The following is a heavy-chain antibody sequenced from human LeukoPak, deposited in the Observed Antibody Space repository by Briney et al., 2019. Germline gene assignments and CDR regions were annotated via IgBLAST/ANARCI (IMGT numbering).Heavy chain of an antibody. CDR3: AKDLPRGVETFDY. V-gene: IGHV3-30*18. CDR1: GFTFSSYG. Sequence: GRSLRLSCAASGFTFSSYGMHWVRQAPGKGLEWVAVISYDGSNKYYADSVKGRFTISRDNSKNTLYLQMNSLRAEDTAVYYCAKDLPRGVETFDYWGQGTLVTVSS. J-gene: IGHJ4*02. D-gene: IGHD2-21*01. CDR2: ISYDGSNK.